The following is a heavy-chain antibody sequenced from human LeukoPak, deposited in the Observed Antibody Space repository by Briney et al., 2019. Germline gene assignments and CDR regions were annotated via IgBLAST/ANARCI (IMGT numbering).Heavy chain of an antibody. J-gene: IGHJ4*02. CDR2: MNPNSGNT. CDR1: GYTFTSYD. D-gene: IGHD6-19*01. V-gene: IGHV1-8*01. CDR3: ARGWGPGVAVAASGY. Sequence: ASVKVSCKASGYTFTSYDINWVRHATGQGLEWMGWMNPNSGNTDYAQKFQGRVTMTRNTSISTAYMELSSLRSEDTAVYYCARGWGPGVAVAASGYWGQGTLVTVSS.